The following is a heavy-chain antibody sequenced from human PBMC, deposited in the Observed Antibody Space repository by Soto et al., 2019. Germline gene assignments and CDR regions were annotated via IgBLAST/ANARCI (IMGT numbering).Heavy chain of an antibody. CDR2: INAGNGNT. V-gene: IGHV1-3*01. J-gene: IGHJ4*02. Sequence: GASVKVSCKASGYTLTSYAMHWVRQAPGQRLEWMGWINAGNGNTKYSQKFQGRVTITRDTSASTAYMELSSLRSEDTAVYYCFLDYYGSGSSYYWGQGTLVTVSS. D-gene: IGHD3-10*01. CDR1: GYTLTSYA. CDR3: FLDYYGSGSSYY.